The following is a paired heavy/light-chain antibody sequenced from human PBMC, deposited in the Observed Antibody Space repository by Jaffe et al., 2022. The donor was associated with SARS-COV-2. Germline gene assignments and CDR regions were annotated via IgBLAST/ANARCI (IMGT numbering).Heavy chain of an antibody. J-gene: IGHJ3*02. D-gene: IGHD6-19*01. CDR1: GFTFINSA. Sequence: QVQVVQSGPEVKKPGTSVKVSCKASGFTFINSAIQWVRQARGQRLEWIGWIVVDSGNTNYAQKFQERVTITRDMSTSTAYMELNSLRSEDTALYYCAAARWFTSGWYEFDIWGQGTMVTVSS. V-gene: IGHV1-58*02. CDR3: AAARWFTSGWYEFDI. CDR2: IVVDSGNT.
Light chain of an antibody. CDR3: QQYGSSPHT. CDR1: QSVSSSY. V-gene: IGKV3-20*01. Sequence: EIVLTQSPGTLSLSPGERTTLSCRASQSVSSSYLAWFQQKAGQAPRLLIYGASSRATGIPDRFSGSGSGTDFTLTISRLEPEDFAVYYCQQYGSSPHTFGQGTKLEIK. J-gene: IGKJ2*01. CDR2: GAS.